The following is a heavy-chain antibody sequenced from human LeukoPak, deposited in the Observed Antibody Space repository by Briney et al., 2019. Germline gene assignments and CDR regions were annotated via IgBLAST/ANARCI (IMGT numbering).Heavy chain of an antibody. CDR3: ARGRTIFVY. Sequence: SETLSLTCAVSGGSSSSHDWSWIRQPPGKGLEWIGYICNSGSTNYNPSFKSRVTISVDTFRNQFSLKLSSVTAADTAVYYCARGRTIFVYWGQGTLVTVSS. CDR1: GGSSSSHD. V-gene: IGHV4-59*11. CDR2: ICNSGST. J-gene: IGHJ4*02. D-gene: IGHD3-3*01.